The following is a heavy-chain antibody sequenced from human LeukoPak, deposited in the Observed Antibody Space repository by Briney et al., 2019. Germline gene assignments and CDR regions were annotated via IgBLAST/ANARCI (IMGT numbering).Heavy chain of an antibody. CDR2: ISGSVGST. CDR3: ARVSDISVAAYFDY. CDR1: GFTFSSDA. D-gene: IGHD6-19*01. Sequence: PGGSRRLSCAASGFTFSSDAMRWGRQAPGEGREWVSAISGSVGSTYYPDSVKGRFTISRDNAKNSLYLQMNSLRAEDTALYYCARVSDISVAAYFDYWGQGTLVTVSS. J-gene: IGHJ4*02. V-gene: IGHV3-23*01.